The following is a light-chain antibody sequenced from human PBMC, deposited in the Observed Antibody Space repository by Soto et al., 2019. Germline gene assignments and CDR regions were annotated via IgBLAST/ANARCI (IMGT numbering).Light chain of an antibody. CDR2: DTF. V-gene: IGKV3-11*01. CDR1: QSISSS. Sequence: EIVLTQSPATLSLSPGERATLSCRASQSISSSLAWYQQKLGQAPRLLIYDTFNRATGIPARFSGSGSGTDFTLTIESLEPEDFAVYYCQQRSAWPLTFGGGTKVEIK. CDR3: QQRSAWPLT. J-gene: IGKJ4*01.